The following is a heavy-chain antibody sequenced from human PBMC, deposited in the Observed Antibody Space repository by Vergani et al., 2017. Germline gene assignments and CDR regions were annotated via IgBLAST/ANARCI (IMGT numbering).Heavy chain of an antibody. CDR1: VFTFSSYA. J-gene: IGHJ4*02. V-gene: IGHV3-23*01. CDR3: AKISEGAIDY. CDR2: ISGSGGST. Sequence: ELQLLESGGGLVQPGGSLRLSCAASVFTFSSYAMSWVRQAPGKRLEWVSAISGSGGSTYYADSVKGRFTISRDNSKNTLYLQMNSLRAEETAVYYCAKISEGAIDYWGQGTLVTVSS. D-gene: IGHD1-26*01.